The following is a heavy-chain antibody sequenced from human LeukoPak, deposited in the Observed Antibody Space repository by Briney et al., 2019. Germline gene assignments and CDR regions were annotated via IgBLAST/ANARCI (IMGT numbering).Heavy chain of an antibody. Sequence: GGSLRLSCAASGFAFSDYWMTWVRQAPGKGLEWVAHINQDGSKEHYMDSVKARFTISRNNAKNSLSLQMNSLRAEDTAVYYCVRDGGVSGYDLLDYWGQGTLVTVSS. CDR3: VRDGGVSGYDLLDY. V-gene: IGHV3-7*03. J-gene: IGHJ4*02. CDR2: INQDGSKE. CDR1: GFAFSDYW. D-gene: IGHD5-12*01.